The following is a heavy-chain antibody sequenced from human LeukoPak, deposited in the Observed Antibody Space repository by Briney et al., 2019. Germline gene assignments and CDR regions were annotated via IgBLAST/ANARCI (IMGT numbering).Heavy chain of an antibody. J-gene: IGHJ4*02. CDR3: ARDRGLQLSSFDY. CDR1: GFTFSAYS. Sequence: GGSLRLSCAASGFTFSAYSVNWVRQAPGKGLEWVSSISGSSHYIYYADSVRGRFTISRDNAKNSLYLQMNSLRAEDTAVYYCARDRGLQLSSFDYWGQGTLVTVSS. CDR2: ISGSSHYI. V-gene: IGHV3-21*01. D-gene: IGHD1-1*01.